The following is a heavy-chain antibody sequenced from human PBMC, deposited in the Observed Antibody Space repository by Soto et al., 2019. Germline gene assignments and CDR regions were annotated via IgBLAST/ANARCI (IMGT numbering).Heavy chain of an antibody. V-gene: IGHV4-31*03. D-gene: IGHD6-13*01. Sequence: QVQLQESGPRLVKPSQTLSLTCIVSGGSISSGDYYWSWIRQHPGKGLEWIGYIYYSGSAYYNPSLKSRVTMSVDTSKNQFSLKLSSVTAADTAIYFGARDASSNWHYFDSWGQGTLVTVSS. J-gene: IGHJ4*02. CDR3: ARDASSNWHYFDS. CDR2: IYYSGSA. CDR1: GGSISSGDYY.